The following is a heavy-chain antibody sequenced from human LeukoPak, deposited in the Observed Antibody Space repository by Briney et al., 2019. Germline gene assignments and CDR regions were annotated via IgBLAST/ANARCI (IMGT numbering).Heavy chain of an antibody. Sequence: SETLSLTCTVSGGSISSYYWSWIRQPPGKGLEWIGSIYHSGSTYYNPSLKSRVTISVDTSKNQFSLKLSSVTAADTAVYYRASSYYDSSGYNYWGQGTLVTVSS. CDR3: ASSYYDSSGYNY. CDR1: GGSISSYY. CDR2: IYHSGST. D-gene: IGHD3-22*01. V-gene: IGHV4-59*12. J-gene: IGHJ4*02.